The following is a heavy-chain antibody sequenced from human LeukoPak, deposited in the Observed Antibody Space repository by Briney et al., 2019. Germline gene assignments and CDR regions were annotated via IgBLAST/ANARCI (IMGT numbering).Heavy chain of an antibody. J-gene: IGHJ4*02. CDR1: GFTFSSYG. D-gene: IGHD1-1*01. Sequence: HSGGSLRLSCAASGFTFSSYGMHWVRQAPGKGLEWVTFIRYDGSNKYYADSVKGRFTISRDNSKNTLYLQMNSLRADDTAIYYCAKGLERRGYYFDYWGQGTLVTVSS. CDR2: IRYDGSNK. CDR3: AKGLERRGYYFDY. V-gene: IGHV3-30*02.